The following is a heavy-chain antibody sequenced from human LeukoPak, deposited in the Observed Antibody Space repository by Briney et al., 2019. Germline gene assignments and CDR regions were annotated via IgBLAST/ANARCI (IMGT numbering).Heavy chain of an antibody. CDR1: GGSISSGDYY. CDR2: IYYSGST. Sequence: SQTLSLTCTVSGGSISSGDYYWCWIRQPPGKGLEWIGYIYYSGSTYYNPSLKSRVTISVDTSKNQFSLKLSSVTAADTAVYYCAREGVPAAHFDYWGQGTLVTVSS. CDR3: AREGVPAAHFDY. J-gene: IGHJ4*02. D-gene: IGHD2-2*01. V-gene: IGHV4-30-4*01.